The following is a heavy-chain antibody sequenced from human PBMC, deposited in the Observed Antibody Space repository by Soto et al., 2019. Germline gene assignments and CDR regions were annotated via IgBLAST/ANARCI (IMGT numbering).Heavy chain of an antibody. CDR1: GGSFSGYY. Sequence: SETLSLTCAVYGGSFSGYYWSWIRQPPGKGLEWIGEINHSGSTNYNPSLKSRVTISVDTSKNQFSLKLSSVTAADTAVYYCAREKVNSSGWRLQGRDAFDIWGQGTMVT. CDR2: INHSGST. J-gene: IGHJ3*02. CDR3: AREKVNSSGWRLQGRDAFDI. D-gene: IGHD6-19*01. V-gene: IGHV4-34*01.